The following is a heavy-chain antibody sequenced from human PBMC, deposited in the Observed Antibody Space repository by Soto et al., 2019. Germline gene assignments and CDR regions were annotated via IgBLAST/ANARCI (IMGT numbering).Heavy chain of an antibody. CDR3: ARHKNYFDVSGYGRHAYFYYGIGV. D-gene: IGHD3-22*01. Sequence: YGGGRVSQIKRKGLEWMGIIYPGDTDTRYSPSFQGQVTISADKSISTAYLQWSSLKASDTAMYYCARHKNYFDVSGYGRHAYFYYGIGVSGEGIIGTVSS. J-gene: IGHJ6*01. CDR1: YG. V-gene: IGHV5-51*01. CDR2: IYPGDTDT.